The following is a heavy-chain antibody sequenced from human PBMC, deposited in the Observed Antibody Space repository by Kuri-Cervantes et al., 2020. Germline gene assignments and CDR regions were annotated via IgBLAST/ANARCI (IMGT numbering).Heavy chain of an antibody. CDR1: GFTFGDYA. V-gene: IGHV3-49*03. CDR3: TRHAVVVAAIVFDY. CDR2: IRSKAYGGTT. D-gene: IGHD2-15*01. J-gene: IGHJ4*02. Sequence: GGSLRLSCTASGFTFGDYAMSWFRQAPGKGLEWVGFIRSKAYGGTTEYAASVKGRFTISRDDSKSIAYLQMNSLKTEDTAVYYCTRHAVVVAAIVFDYWGQGTLVTVSS.